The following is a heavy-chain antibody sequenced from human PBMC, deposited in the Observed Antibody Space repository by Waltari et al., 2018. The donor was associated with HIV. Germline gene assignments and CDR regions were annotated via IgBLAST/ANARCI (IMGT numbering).Heavy chain of an antibody. V-gene: IGHV3-7*02. CDR1: GSTFSSYW. CDR3: ATSILRDGEDVDY. D-gene: IGHD2-21*01. Sequence: EVQLVESGGGLVQPGGSLRLSCAASGSTFSSYWMSWVRQAPGKGREWVANIKQDGSEKYCVDSVKGRFAISRDNAKNSLYLQMNSLRAEDTAVYYCATSILRDGEDVDYWGQGTLVTVSS. J-gene: IGHJ4*02. CDR2: IKQDGSEK.